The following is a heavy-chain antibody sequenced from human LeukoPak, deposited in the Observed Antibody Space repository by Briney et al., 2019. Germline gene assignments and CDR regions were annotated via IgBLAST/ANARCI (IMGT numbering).Heavy chain of an antibody. D-gene: IGHD6-19*01. J-gene: IGHJ5*01. V-gene: IGHV3-23*01. CDR1: GFAFSVYA. CDR2: INANSGTT. Sequence: GGSLRLSCTASGFAFSVYAMSWLRQPPGKGLELVSTINANSGTTSYAASVRGRFTISRDNSKNTLYLQLNTLRADDTATYYCAKPISGGLAVTADWFHPWGQGTLVVVSS. CDR3: AKPISGGLAVTADWFHP.